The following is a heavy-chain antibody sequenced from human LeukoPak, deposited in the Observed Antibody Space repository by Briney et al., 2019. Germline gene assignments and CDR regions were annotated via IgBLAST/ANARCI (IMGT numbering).Heavy chain of an antibody. J-gene: IGHJ4*02. Sequence: ASVKVSCKASGGTFSSYAISWVRQAPGQGLEWMGWINPNSGGTNYAQKFQGRVTMTRDTSISTAYMELSRLRSDDTAVYYCARGSYDILSWDWGQGTLVTVSS. CDR2: INPNSGGT. CDR1: GGTFSSYA. CDR3: ARGSYDILSWD. D-gene: IGHD3-9*01. V-gene: IGHV1-2*02.